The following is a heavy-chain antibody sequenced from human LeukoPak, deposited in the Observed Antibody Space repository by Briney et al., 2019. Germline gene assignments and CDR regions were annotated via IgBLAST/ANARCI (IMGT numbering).Heavy chain of an antibody. CDR1: GYTFTTYG. D-gene: IGHD2-15*01. CDR2: ISPYNGNT. Sequence: ASVKVSCKASGYTFTTYGISCVRQAPGQGLEWMGWISPYNGNTNYAQKLQGRVAMTTDTSTSTAYMELRSLRSDDTAVYYCARDRAVVVAATDYWGQGTLVTVSS. V-gene: IGHV1-18*01. CDR3: ARDRAVVVAATDY. J-gene: IGHJ4*02.